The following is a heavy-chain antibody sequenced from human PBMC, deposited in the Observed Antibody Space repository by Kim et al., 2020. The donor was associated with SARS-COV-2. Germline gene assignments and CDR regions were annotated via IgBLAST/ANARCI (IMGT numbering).Heavy chain of an antibody. V-gene: IGHV3-30*04. CDR3: ARIYLVDTAPADY. J-gene: IGHJ4*02. D-gene: IGHD5-18*01. CDR1: GFTFSSYA. Sequence: GGSLRLSCAASGFTFSSYAMHWVRQAPGKGLEWVAVISYDGSNKYYADSVKGRFTISRDNSKNTLYLQMNSLRAEDTAVYYCARIYLVDTAPADYWGQGT. CDR2: ISYDGSNK.